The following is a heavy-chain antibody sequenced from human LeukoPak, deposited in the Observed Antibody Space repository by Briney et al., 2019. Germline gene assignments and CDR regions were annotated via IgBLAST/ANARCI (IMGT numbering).Heavy chain of an antibody. D-gene: IGHD5-18*01. Sequence: PGGSLRLSCAASGFTFSSYWMSWVRQAPGKGLEWVANIKQDGSEKYYVDSVKGRFTISRDNAKNTLYLQMNSLRAEDTAVYYCAREVRYSYGPGWFDPWGQGTLVTVSS. CDR1: GFTFSSYW. CDR3: AREVRYSYGPGWFDP. CDR2: IKQDGSEK. V-gene: IGHV3-7*01. J-gene: IGHJ5*02.